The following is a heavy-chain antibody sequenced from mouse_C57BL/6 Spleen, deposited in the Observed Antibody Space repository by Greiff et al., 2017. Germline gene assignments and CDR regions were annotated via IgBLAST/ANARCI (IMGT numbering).Heavy chain of an antibody. Sequence: VHLVESGAELVKPGASVKISCKASGYAFSSYWMNWVKQRPGKGLEWIGQIYPGDGDTNYNGKFKGKATLTADKSSSTAYMQLSSLTSEDSAVYFCARAAQAYYFDYWGQGTTLTVSS. J-gene: IGHJ2*01. CDR1: GYAFSSYW. CDR2: IYPGDGDT. D-gene: IGHD3-2*02. CDR3: ARAAQAYYFDY. V-gene: IGHV1-80*01.